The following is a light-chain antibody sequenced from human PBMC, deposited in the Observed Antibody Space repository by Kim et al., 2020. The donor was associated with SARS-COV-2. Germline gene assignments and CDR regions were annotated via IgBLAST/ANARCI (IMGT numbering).Light chain of an antibody. V-gene: IGKV1-39*01. J-gene: IGKJ4*01. CDR3: QQSYSTQLT. CDR2: AAS. CDR1: QSISSY. Sequence: DIQMTQYPSSLSASVGDRVTITCRASQSISSYLNWYQQKPGKAPKLLIYAASSLQSGVPSRFSGSGSGTDFTLTISSLQPEDFATYYCQQSYSTQLTFGGGTKVDIK.